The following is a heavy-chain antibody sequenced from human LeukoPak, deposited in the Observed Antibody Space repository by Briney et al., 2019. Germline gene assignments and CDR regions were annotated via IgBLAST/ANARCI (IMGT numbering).Heavy chain of an antibody. CDR1: GYTFTSYD. V-gene: IGHV1-8*01. CDR2: MNPNSGNT. Sequence: ASVKVSRKASGYTFTSYDINWVRQATGQGLEWMGWMNPNSGNTGYAQKFQGRVTMTRNTSISTAYMELSSLRSEDTAVYYCARAGDYDFWSGYQLYYYYGMDVWGQGTTVTVSS. D-gene: IGHD3-3*01. J-gene: IGHJ6*02. CDR3: ARAGDYDFWSGYQLYYYYGMDV.